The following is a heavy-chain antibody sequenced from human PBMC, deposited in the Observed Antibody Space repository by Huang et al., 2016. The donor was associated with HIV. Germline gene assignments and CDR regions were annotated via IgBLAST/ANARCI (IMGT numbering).Heavy chain of an antibody. CDR2: ISVTSSNI. V-gene: IGHV3-48*01. J-gene: IGHJ4*02. D-gene: IGHD3-22*01. CDR3: ARTEMEYYYGSSGYYPDY. Sequence: EVQLVESGGALVQPGGSLKLSCVVSGLDFSKYSMNWVRQAPGKGLWWVSYISVTSSNIYYADSVKGRFTIARDNAKNSVFLQMRSLRAEDTALYYCARTEMEYYYGSSGYYPDYWGQGTQVTVSS. CDR1: GLDFSKYS.